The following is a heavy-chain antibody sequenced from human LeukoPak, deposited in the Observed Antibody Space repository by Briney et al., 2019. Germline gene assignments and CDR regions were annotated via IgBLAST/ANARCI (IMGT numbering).Heavy chain of an antibody. CDR1: GGSISSYY. CDR3: ARVAYYYDSSGYRGAFDI. CDR2: IYTSGST. Sequence: SETLSLTCTVSGGSISSYYWSWIRQPAGKGLEWIERIYTSGSTNYNPSLKSRVTMSVDTSKNQFSLKLSSVTAADTAVYYCARVAYYYDSSGYRGAFDIWGQGTMVTVSS. D-gene: IGHD3-22*01. V-gene: IGHV4-4*07. J-gene: IGHJ3*02.